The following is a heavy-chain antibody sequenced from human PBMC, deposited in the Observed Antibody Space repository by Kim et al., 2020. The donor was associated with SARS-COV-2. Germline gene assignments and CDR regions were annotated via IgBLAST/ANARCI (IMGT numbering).Heavy chain of an antibody. CDR1: GGSISSYY. CDR3: ARWRDPSSSWFDY. V-gene: IGHV4-59*08. J-gene: IGHJ4*02. CDR2: IYYSGST. D-gene: IGHD6-13*01. Sequence: SETLSLTCTVSGGSISSYYWSWIRQPPGKGLEWIGYIYYSGSTNYNPSLKSRVTISVDTSKNQFSLKLSSVTAADTAVYYCARWRDPSSSWFDYWGQGTLVTVSS.